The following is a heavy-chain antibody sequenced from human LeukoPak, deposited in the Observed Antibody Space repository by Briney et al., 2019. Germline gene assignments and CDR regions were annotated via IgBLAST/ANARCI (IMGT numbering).Heavy chain of an antibody. J-gene: IGHJ4*02. CDR1: GGSISSGGYY. Sequence: PSETLSLTCTVSGGSISSGGYYWSWIRQHPGKGLEWIGYIYYSGSTYYNPSLKSRVTISVDTSKNQFSLKLSSVTAADTAVYYCARSELLWFGGVNSGFDYWGQETLVTVSS. CDR3: ARSELLWFGGVNSGFDY. D-gene: IGHD3-10*01. CDR2: IYYSGST. V-gene: IGHV4-31*03.